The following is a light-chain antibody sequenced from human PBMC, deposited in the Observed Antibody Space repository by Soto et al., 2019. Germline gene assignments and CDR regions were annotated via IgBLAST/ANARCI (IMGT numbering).Light chain of an antibody. CDR3: SSYTSSTTFPVV. V-gene: IGLV2-14*01. CDR2: EVT. CDR1: SSDVGGYHY. Sequence: QSVLTQPASVSGSPGQSITISCTGTSSDVGGYHYVCWYQHHPGKAPKLMIYEVTTRPSGISNRFSGSKSGNTASLTISGLPAEDEADYYGSSYTSSTTFPVVFGTGTKVTVL. J-gene: IGLJ1*01.